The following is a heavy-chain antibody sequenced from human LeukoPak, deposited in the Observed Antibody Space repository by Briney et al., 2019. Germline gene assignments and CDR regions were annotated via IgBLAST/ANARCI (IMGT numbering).Heavy chain of an antibody. CDR2: INAGNGNT. V-gene: IGHV1-3*01. CDR1: GGTFSSYA. Sequence: ASVKVSCKASGGTFSSYAISWVRQAPGQRLEWMGWINAGNGNTKYSQKFQGRVTITRDTSASTAYMELSSLRSEDMAVYYCAREDDILTMGMDVWGQGTTVTVSS. J-gene: IGHJ6*02. CDR3: AREDDILTMGMDV. D-gene: IGHD3-9*01.